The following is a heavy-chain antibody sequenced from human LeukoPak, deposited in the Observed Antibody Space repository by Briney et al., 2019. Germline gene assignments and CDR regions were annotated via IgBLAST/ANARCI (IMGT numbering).Heavy chain of an antibody. D-gene: IGHD6-6*01. J-gene: IGHJ4*02. V-gene: IGHV1-2*02. CDR3: AREGYSSSSKDY. CDR2: IKPDSGDT. Sequence: ASVTVSCKASGYTFTGYYIHWVRQAPGQGLEWMGVIKPDSGDTNYAQNFRGRVTTTRDTSITTAYMELSRLRSDDTAVYYCAREGYSSSSKDYWGQGTLVTVSS. CDR1: GYTFTGYY.